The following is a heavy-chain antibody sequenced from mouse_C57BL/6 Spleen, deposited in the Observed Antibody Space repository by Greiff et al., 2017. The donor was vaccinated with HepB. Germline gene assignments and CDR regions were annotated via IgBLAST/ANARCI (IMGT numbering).Heavy chain of an antibody. V-gene: IGHV1-26*01. CDR1: GYTFTDYY. Sequence: EVQLQQSGPELVKPGASVKISCKASGYTFTDYYMNWVKQSHGKSLEWIGDINPNNGGTSYNQKFKGKATLTVDKSSSTAYMEPRSLTSEDSAVYYCARSGSSIYYDYDDYFDYWGQGTTLTVSS. D-gene: IGHD2-4*01. CDR3: ARSGSSIYYDYDDYFDY. CDR2: INPNNGGT. J-gene: IGHJ2*01.